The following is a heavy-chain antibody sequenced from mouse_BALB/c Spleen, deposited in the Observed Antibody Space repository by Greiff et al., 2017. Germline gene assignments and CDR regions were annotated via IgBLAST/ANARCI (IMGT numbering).Heavy chain of an antibody. CDR3: ARWTARATFYAMDY. CDR1: GYTFTDYA. V-gene: IGHV1S137*01. CDR2: ISTYYGDA. J-gene: IGHJ4*01. Sequence: VQLQQSGAELVRPGVSVKISCKGSGYTFTDYAMHWVKQSHAKSLEWIGVISTYYGDASYNQKFKGKATMTVDKSSSTAYMELARLTSEDSAIYYCARWTARATFYAMDYWGQGTSVTVSS. D-gene: IGHD3-2*01.